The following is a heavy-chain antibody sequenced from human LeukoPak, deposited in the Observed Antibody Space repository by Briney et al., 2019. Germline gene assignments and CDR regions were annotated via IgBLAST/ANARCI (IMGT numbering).Heavy chain of an antibody. J-gene: IGHJ4*02. CDR2: VKSDGSNP. D-gene: IGHD3-10*01. CDR1: RFSFSNYW. CDR3: ARDIVSGSGSLDY. Sequence: GDLRLSCAASRFSFSNYWMHWVRQAPGKGLVWVSRVKSDGSNPSYADSVKGRFTISRDNAENMLYLQMNTLGAEDTAVYYCARDIVSGSGSLDYWGQGTLSPSPQ. V-gene: IGHV3-74*01.